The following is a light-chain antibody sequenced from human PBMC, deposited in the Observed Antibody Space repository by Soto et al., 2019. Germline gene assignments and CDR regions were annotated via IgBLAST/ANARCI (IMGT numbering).Light chain of an antibody. CDR3: QQYGSSPPYT. V-gene: IGKV3-20*01. CDR2: GAS. J-gene: IGKJ2*01. Sequence: EIVLTQSPGTLSLSPGERATLSCRASQSVSSSYLAWYQQKPGQAPRLLIYGASSRATGIPDGFSGSGSGTDFTLTISRLEPEDFAVYYCQQYGSSPPYTFGQGTKVEIK. CDR1: QSVSSSY.